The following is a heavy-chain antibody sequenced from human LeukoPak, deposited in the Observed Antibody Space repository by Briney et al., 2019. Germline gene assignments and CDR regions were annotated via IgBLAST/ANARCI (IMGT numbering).Heavy chain of an antibody. CDR1: GGSISSGGYY. CDR3: ARASGDYYYGMDV. Sequence: SETLSLTCTVSGGSISSGGYYWSWIRQHPGKGLEWIGYIYYSGSTYYNPSLKSRVTISVDTSKNQFSLKLSPVTAADTAVYYCARASGDYYYGMDVWGKGTTVTVSS. J-gene: IGHJ6*04. CDR2: IYYSGST. V-gene: IGHV4-31*03. D-gene: IGHD4-17*01.